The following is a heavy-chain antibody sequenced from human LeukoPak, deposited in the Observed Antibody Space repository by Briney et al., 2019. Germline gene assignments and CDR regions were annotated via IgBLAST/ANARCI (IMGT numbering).Heavy chain of an antibody. CDR2: ITSGSGGRT. CDR3: AKRDTSGFYFMDV. CDR1: GFTFSSYG. Sequence: PGGTLRLSCAASGFTFSSYGMNWVRQAPGKGLEWVSTITSGSGGRTYYADSVKGRFTISGDNSKNTLYLQMNSLRAGDTAVYYCAKRDTSGFYFMDVWGKGTTVTISS. D-gene: IGHD3-22*01. V-gene: IGHV3-23*01. J-gene: IGHJ6*03.